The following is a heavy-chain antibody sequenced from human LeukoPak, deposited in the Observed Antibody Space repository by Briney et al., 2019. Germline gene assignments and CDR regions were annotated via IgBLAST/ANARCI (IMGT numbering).Heavy chain of an antibody. CDR2: IKQDGSEK. D-gene: IGHD4-11*01. Sequence: GGSLRLSCAASGFTVSHYYMTWVRQAPGKGLEGVANIKQDGSEKYYVDSVQGRFTISRDNAKNSLYLQMNSLRAEDTAVYYCALEPYSNGPWSFDYWGQGTLVTVYS. CDR3: ALEPYSNGPWSFDY. CDR1: GFTVSHYY. V-gene: IGHV3-7*01. J-gene: IGHJ4*02.